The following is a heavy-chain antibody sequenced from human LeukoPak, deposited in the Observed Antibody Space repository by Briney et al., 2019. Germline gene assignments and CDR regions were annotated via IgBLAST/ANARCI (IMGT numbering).Heavy chain of an antibody. CDR2: ISGSGSNT. J-gene: IGHJ4*02. V-gene: IGHV3-23*01. CDR1: GFTFSSYA. CDR3: AKGTYDSRGHFDY. D-gene: IGHD3-22*01. Sequence: QTGGSLRLSCAASGFTFSSYAMTWVRQAPGKGLGWVSGISGSGSNTYYADSVKGRFTISRDNSKNTLYLQMNSLRAEDTAAYYCAKGTYDSRGHFDYWGQGTLVSVSS.